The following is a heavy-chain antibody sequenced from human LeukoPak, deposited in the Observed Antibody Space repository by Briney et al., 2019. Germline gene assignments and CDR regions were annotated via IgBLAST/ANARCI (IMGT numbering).Heavy chain of an antibody. Sequence: PSETLSLTCAVYGGSFSGYYWSWIRQPPGKGLEWIGEINHSGSTNYNPSLKSRVTISVDTSKNQFSLKPSSVTAADTAVYYCARFRTAMQLWKGYYFDYWGQGTLVTVSS. D-gene: IGHD5-18*01. V-gene: IGHV4-34*01. CDR1: GGSFSGYY. CDR3: ARFRTAMQLWKGYYFDY. J-gene: IGHJ4*02. CDR2: INHSGST.